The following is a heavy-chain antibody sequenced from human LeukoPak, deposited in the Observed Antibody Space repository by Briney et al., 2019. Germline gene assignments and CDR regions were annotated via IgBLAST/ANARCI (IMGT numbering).Heavy chain of an antibody. CDR1: GGSISSYY. D-gene: IGHD5-24*01. Sequence: SETLSLTCTVSGGSISSYYWTWIRQPPGKGMEYIGFITYSGRTNYNPSLRSRVTISIDTSNTHFSLTLSSVTAADTAVYYCATTKEMATIIDYWGQGARVTVSS. V-gene: IGHV4-59*08. J-gene: IGHJ4*02. CDR2: ITYSGRT. CDR3: ATTKEMATIIDY.